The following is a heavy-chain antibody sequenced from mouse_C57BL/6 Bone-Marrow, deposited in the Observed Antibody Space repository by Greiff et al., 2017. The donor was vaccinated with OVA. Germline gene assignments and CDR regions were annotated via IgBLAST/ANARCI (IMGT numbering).Heavy chain of an antibody. Sequence: VKLVESGAELVRPGASVKLSCKASGYTFTDYYINWVKQRPGQGLEWIARIYPGSGNTYYNEKFKGKATLTAEKSSSTAYMQLSSLTSEDSAVYFCARRGDWYFDYWGQGTTLTVSS. CDR1: GYTFTDYY. CDR3: ARRGDWYFDY. V-gene: IGHV1-76*01. CDR2: IYPGSGNT. D-gene: IGHD4-1*01. J-gene: IGHJ2*01.